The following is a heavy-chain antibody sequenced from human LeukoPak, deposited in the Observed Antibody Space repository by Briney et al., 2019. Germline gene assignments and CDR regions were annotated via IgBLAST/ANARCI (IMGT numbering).Heavy chain of an antibody. CDR1: GYTLTELS. V-gene: IGHV1-24*01. Sequence: ASVKVSCKVSGYTLTELSMHWVRQAPGKGLEWMGGFDPEDGETIYAQKFQGRVTMTEDTSTDTAYMELSSLRSEDTAVYYCATDLGEYGCQTKPEAFDYWGQGTLVTVSS. CDR2: FDPEDGET. J-gene: IGHJ4*02. CDR3: ATDLGEYGCQTKPEAFDY. D-gene: IGHD1-26*01.